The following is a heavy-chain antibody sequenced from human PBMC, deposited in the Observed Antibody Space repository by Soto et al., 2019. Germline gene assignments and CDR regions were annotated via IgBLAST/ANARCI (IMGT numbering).Heavy chain of an antibody. D-gene: IGHD1-26*01. V-gene: IGHV3-23*01. J-gene: IGHJ4*01. Sequence: EVQLLESGGGLVQPGGSLRLSCAASGFTFSSYAMRWVRQAPVKGLEWVSAISGSGGSTYYADSVKGRFTISRDNSKNTLYLKMNSLRAEDTAVYYCARRGSGSYYDYWGHGTLVTVSS. CDR3: ARRGSGSYYDY. CDR2: ISGSGGST. CDR1: GFTFSSYA.